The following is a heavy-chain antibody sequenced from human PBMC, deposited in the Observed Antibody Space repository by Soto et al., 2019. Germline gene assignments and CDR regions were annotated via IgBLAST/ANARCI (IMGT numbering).Heavy chain of an antibody. V-gene: IGHV1-69*01. J-gene: IGHJ4*02. Sequence: QAQVVQSGAEVRKPGSSVKLSCKASEGTFNSYAIAWVRQAPGQGLEWMGGIIPIYTTLNYAQKFQDRVTITADDSTNTVYTELSSMRSDDTAGYFCASGASRWYPYFFDAWAQGTLVTVTS. CDR2: IIPIYTTL. D-gene: IGHD6-13*01. CDR1: EGTFNSYA. CDR3: ASGASRWYPYFFDA.